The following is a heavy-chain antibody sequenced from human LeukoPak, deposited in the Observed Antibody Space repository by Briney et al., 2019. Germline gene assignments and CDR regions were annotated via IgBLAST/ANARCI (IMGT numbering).Heavy chain of an antibody. J-gene: IGHJ4*02. V-gene: IGHV4-39*01. CDR3: ASRVVRGVIADY. CDR2: IYYSGST. CDR1: GGAIGSSSYY. D-gene: IGHD3-10*01. Sequence: SETLSLTCTVSGGAIGSSSYYWGWIRQPPGKGLEWIGSIYYSGSTYYNPSLKSRVTISVDTSKSQFSLKLSSVTAADTAVYYCASRVVRGVIADYWGQGTLVTVSS.